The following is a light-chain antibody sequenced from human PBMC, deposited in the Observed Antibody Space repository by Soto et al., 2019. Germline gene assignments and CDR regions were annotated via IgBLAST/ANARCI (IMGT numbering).Light chain of an antibody. CDR1: QSVSSF. CDR2: DAS. V-gene: IGKV3-15*01. Sequence: EIVLTQSPDTLSSFPGDRVTLSWRASQSVSSFLAWYQQKPGQAPRLLIYDASTRATGVPARFSGTGSETDFTLTISGLQSEDSAVYFCQQYNNWPFSFGQGTRLEI. CDR3: QQYNNWPFS. J-gene: IGKJ5*01.